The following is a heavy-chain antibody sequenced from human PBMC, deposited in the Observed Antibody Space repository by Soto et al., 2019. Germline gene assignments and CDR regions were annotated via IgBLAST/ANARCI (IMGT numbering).Heavy chain of an antibody. V-gene: IGHV3-23*01. Sequence: EVQLLESGGGLVQPGGSLRLSCAASGFTFSSYAMSWVRQAPGKGLEWVSAISGSGGSTYYADSVKGRFTISRDNSKNPLYLQMNSLIAEYTAVYYCAKDLRGDYGLRTFFDIWGQGTMVTGSS. D-gene: IGHD4-17*01. CDR1: GFTFSSYA. CDR3: AKDLRGDYGLRTFFDI. CDR2: ISGSGGST. J-gene: IGHJ3*02.